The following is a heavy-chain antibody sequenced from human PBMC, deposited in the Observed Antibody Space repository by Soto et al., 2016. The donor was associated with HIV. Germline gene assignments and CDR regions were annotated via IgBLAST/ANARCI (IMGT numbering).Heavy chain of an antibody. J-gene: IGHJ4*02. CDR3: TARGYRYGTNFDY. CDR1: GFTFSNAW. CDR2: IKSKTDGGTT. Sequence: EVQLVGSGGGLVKPGGSLRLSCAASGFTFSNAWMSWVRQAPGKGLEWVGRIKSKTDGGTTNYAAPVKGRFTISRDDSKNTLYLQMNSLKTEDTAVYYCTARGYRYGTNFDYWGQGTLVTVSS. D-gene: IGHD5-18*01. V-gene: IGHV3-15*01.